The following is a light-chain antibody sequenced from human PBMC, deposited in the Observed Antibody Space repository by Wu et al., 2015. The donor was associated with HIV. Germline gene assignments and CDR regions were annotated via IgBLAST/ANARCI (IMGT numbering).Light chain of an antibody. V-gene: IGKV1D-13*01. CDR3: QHLNDYLPLT. Sequence: IQMTQSPSSLSASVGDRVTITCRASQGISNFLAWYQQKPGKPPKVLIYAVSSLQSGVSSRFSGSGSGTDFTLTISTLQPEDSATYFCQHLNDYLPLTFGGGTKVEI. J-gene: IGKJ4*01. CDR2: AVS. CDR1: QGISNF.